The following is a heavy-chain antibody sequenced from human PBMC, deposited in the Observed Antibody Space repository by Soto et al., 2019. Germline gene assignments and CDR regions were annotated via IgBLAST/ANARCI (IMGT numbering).Heavy chain of an antibody. V-gene: IGHV3-23*01. D-gene: IGHD5-12*01. CDR3: AKSEYSRHDSYYYYMDV. J-gene: IGHJ6*03. CDR1: GFTFSSYA. CDR2: ISGSGGST. Sequence: GSLRLSCAASGFTFSSYAMSWVRQAPGKGLEWVSAISGSGGSTYYADSVKGRFTISRDNSKNTLYLQMNSLRAEDTAVYYCAKSEYSRHDSYYYYMDVWGKGTTVTVSS.